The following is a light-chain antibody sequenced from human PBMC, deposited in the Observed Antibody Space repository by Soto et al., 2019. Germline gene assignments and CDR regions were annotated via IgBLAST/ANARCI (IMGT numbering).Light chain of an antibody. CDR3: QQHNVWPAT. Sequence: EIVMTQSPATLSVSPGERFTLSCRASQSVRSNLAWYQQKPGQAPRLLIYEASTRATGVPARFSGSGSGTEFTLTISSLQSEDFAVYYCQQHNVWPATFGQGTKVGIK. CDR2: EAS. V-gene: IGKV3-15*01. J-gene: IGKJ1*01. CDR1: QSVRSN.